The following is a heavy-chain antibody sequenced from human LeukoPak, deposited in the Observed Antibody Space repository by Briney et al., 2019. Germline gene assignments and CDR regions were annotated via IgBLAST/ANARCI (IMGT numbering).Heavy chain of an antibody. CDR1: GFTVSSNY. J-gene: IGHJ3*02. CDR3: ATPRTIFGVVTTDAFDI. CDR2: IYSGGST. D-gene: IGHD3-3*01. Sequence: PGGSLRLSCAASGFTVSSNYMSWVRQAPGKGLEWVSVIYSGGSTYYADSVKGRFTISRDNSKNTLYLQMNSLRAEDTAVYYCATPRTIFGVVTTDAFDIWGQGTMVTVSS. V-gene: IGHV3-66*01.